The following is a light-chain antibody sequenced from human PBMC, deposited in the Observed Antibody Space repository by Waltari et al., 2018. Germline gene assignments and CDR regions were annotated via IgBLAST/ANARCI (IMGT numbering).Light chain of an antibody. Sequence: DIVMTQSPDSLAVSLGERATINCKSSQSVLYSSNNKNYLAWYQQKPLQAPKLLFFWASTRESGVPDRFSGSGSGTEFHLTISRLQAEDVAVYYCQQYYSTRPLTFGGGTKVEIK. CDR2: WAS. CDR1: QSVLYSSNNKNY. J-gene: IGKJ4*01. CDR3: QQYYSTRPLT. V-gene: IGKV4-1*01.